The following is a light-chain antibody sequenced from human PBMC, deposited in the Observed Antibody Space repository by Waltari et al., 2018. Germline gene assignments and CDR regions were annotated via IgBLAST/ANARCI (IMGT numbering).Light chain of an antibody. V-gene: IGKV3-15*01. CDR1: LSIADN. J-gene: IGKJ5*01. Sequence: VMTQSPATLSVSPGERATLSCRASLSIADNLAWYQQKRGQAPRLLIYGASTRATGIPARFTGRGSGTDFTLTISSLQSEDSAVYYCQQYNRWPPLTFGQGTRLAI. CDR3: QQYNRWPPLT. CDR2: GAS.